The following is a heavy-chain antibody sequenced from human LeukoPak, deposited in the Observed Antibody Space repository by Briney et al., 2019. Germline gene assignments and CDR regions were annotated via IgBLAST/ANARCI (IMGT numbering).Heavy chain of an antibody. V-gene: IGHV1-2*02. D-gene: IGHD6-13*01. Sequence: ASVKVSCKASGYTFTGYYMHWVRQASGQGLEWMGWINPNSGGTNYAQKFQGRVTMTRDTSISTAYMELSRLRSDDTAVYYCARDLSSSWSNFDYWGQGTLVTVSS. J-gene: IGHJ4*02. CDR1: GYTFTGYY. CDR3: ARDLSSSWSNFDY. CDR2: INPNSGGT.